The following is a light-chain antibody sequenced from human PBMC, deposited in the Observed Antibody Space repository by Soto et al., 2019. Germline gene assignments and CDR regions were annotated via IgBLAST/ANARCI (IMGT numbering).Light chain of an antibody. CDR1: SSDVGSHNL. CDR2: EVS. Sequence: QSALTQPASVSGSPGQSITISCTGTSSDVGSHNLVSWYQQHPGQAPKLMIYEVSKRPLGVSAHFSASKSGNTASLTISGLRAEDEADYYCCSYGGSRAVFGGGTQLTVL. CDR3: CSYGGSRAV. J-gene: IGLJ7*01. V-gene: IGLV2-23*02.